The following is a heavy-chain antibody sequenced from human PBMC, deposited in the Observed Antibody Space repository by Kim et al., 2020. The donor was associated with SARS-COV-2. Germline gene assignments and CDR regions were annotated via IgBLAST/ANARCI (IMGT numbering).Heavy chain of an antibody. J-gene: IGHJ4*02. CDR3: AKAASSGWYYFDY. V-gene: IGHV3-23*01. D-gene: IGHD6-19*01. Sequence: TDSVKGRLTISRDNSENTLYLQMNSLRAEGTAVYYCAKAASSGWYYFDYWGQGTLVPVSS.